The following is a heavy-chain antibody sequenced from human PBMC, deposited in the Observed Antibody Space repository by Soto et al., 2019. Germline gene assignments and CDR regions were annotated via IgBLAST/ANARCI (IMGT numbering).Heavy chain of an antibody. J-gene: IGHJ6*02. Sequence: EVQLVESGGGLVQPGGSLRLSCAASGFTFRTYWLSWVRQVPGKGLEWVANINLDGSEKNYVDSVKGRFTISRDNTRNSMYLQMSSPRAEDTALYYCARAGSTSWYSYDYHGMDVWGQGTTVTVSS. CDR3: ARAGSTSWYSYDYHGMDV. D-gene: IGHD5-18*01. CDR1: GFTFRTYW. CDR2: INLDGSEK. V-gene: IGHV3-7*05.